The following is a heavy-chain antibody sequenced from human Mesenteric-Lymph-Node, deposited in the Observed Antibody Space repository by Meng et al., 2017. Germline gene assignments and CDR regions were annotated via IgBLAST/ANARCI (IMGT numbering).Heavy chain of an antibody. J-gene: IGHJ4*02. CDR3: ARDFYLYYFDY. Sequence: GSLRLSCTVSGGSISSSSYYWGWIRQPPGKGLEWIGSIYYSGSTYYNPSLKSRVTISVDTSKNQFSLKLSSVTAADTAVYYCARDFYLYYFDYWGQGTLVTVSS. CDR2: IYYSGST. CDR1: GGSISSSSYY. V-gene: IGHV4-39*07. D-gene: IGHD2/OR15-2a*01.